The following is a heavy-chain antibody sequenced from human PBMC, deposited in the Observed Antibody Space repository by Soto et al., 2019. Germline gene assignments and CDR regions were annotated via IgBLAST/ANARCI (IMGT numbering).Heavy chain of an antibody. Sequence: QVQLVQSGAEVKKPGSSVKVSCKASGGTFSSYTISWVRQAPGQGLEWMGRIIPILGIANYAQKFQGRVTITADKPTSTAYMELSSLRSEDTAVYYCARGGLGYCSSTSCYSYYYYMDVWGKGTTVTVSS. CDR1: GGTFSSYT. V-gene: IGHV1-69*02. D-gene: IGHD2-2*02. CDR2: IIPILGIA. CDR3: ARGGLGYCSSTSCYSYYYYMDV. J-gene: IGHJ6*03.